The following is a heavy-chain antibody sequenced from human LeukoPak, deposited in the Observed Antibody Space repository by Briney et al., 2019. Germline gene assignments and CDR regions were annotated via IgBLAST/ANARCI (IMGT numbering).Heavy chain of an antibody. CDR3: ARGNAYMVFY. CDR2: ISSSSSTI. V-gene: IGHV3-48*04. D-gene: IGHD3-16*01. Sequence: PGGSLRLSCAASGFTFSSYSMNWVRQAPGKGLEWVSYISSSSSTIYYADSVKGRFTISRDNAKNSLYLQMNSLRAEDTAVYYCARGNAYMVFYWGQGTLVTVSS. J-gene: IGHJ4*02. CDR1: GFTFSSYS.